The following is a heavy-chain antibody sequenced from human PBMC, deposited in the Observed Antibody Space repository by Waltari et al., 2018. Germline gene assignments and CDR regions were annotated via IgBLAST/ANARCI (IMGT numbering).Heavy chain of an antibody. CDR1: GYSISSGYY. CDR3: ARSIYGLDYDSSLDY. Sequence: QVQLQESGPGLVKPSETLSLTCAVSGYSISSGYYWGRIRQPPGKGLEWIGSIYHSGSTYYNPSLKSRVTISVDTSKNQFSLKLSSVTAADTAVYYCARSIYGLDYDSSLDYWGQGTLVTVSS. D-gene: IGHD3-3*01. CDR2: IYHSGST. V-gene: IGHV4-38-2*01. J-gene: IGHJ4*02.